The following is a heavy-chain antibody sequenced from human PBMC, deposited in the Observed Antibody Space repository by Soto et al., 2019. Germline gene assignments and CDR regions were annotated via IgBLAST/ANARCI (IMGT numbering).Heavy chain of an antibody. Sequence: SLTCTVSGSSIHSSGYYWGWIRQPPGKGLEWIGSMFYGVSTYYNPSLKSRVTVSVDTSKNQFSLNLRSVTAADTAVYYCARLPSRHLVDYWGQGTLVTVSS. CDR1: GSSIHSSGYY. V-gene: IGHV4-39*01. CDR3: ARLPSRHLVDY. D-gene: IGHD3-3*02. CDR2: MFYGVST. J-gene: IGHJ4*02.